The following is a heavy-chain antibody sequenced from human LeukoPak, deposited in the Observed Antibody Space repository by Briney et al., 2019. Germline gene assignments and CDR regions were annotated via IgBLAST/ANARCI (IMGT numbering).Heavy chain of an antibody. CDR1: GYTFTGYY. D-gene: IGHD1-26*01. CDR2: INPNSGGT. Sequence: LWASVKVSCKASGYTFTGYYMHWVRQAPGQGLEWMGWINPNSGGTNYAQKFQGRVTMTRDTSISTAYMELSRLRSDDTAVYYCARERWELPAEFDYWGQGTLVTVSS. J-gene: IGHJ4*02. CDR3: ARERWELPAEFDY. V-gene: IGHV1-2*02.